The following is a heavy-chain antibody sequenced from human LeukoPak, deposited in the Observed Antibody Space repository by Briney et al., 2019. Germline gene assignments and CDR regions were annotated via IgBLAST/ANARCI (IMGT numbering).Heavy chain of an antibody. V-gene: IGHV3-7*05. J-gene: IGHJ4*02. CDR3: ARDTDFHFDY. CDR1: GFTFSSDW. CDR2: IKEDGGEK. Sequence: PGGSLRLSCAASGFTFSSDWMSWVRQALGKGLEWVANIKEDGGEKYYVDSVGGGFTISRGNPKNSRYLHMNSPGAEDTAMYYCARDTDFHFDYWGQGTLVTVSS.